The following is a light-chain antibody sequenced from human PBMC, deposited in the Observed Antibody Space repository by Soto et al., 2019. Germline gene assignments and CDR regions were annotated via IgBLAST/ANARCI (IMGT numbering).Light chain of an antibody. CDR3: SSYAGSSNV. CDR1: SSDVVGYNY. V-gene: IGLV2-8*01. CDR2: EVT. Sequence: QSALTQPPSASGSPGQSVAISCTENSSDVVGYNYVSWYQQHPGNAPKLMIYEVTRRPSGVPDRFSGSKSGNTASLTVSGLQAEDEADYYCSSYAGSSNVFGTGTKVTVL. J-gene: IGLJ1*01.